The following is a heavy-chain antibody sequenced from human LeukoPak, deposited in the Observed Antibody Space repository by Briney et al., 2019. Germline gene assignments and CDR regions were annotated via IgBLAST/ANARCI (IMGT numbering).Heavy chain of an antibody. CDR3: ARGIGYGHYYYGMDV. Sequence: GASVKVSCKASGYTFTGYYMHWVRQAPGQGLEWMGWINPNGGGTNYAQKSQGRVTMTRDTSISTAYMELSRLRSDDTAVYYCARGIGYGHYYYGMDVWGQGTTVTVSS. V-gene: IGHV1-2*02. CDR2: INPNGGGT. CDR1: GYTFTGYY. J-gene: IGHJ6*02. D-gene: IGHD4-17*01.